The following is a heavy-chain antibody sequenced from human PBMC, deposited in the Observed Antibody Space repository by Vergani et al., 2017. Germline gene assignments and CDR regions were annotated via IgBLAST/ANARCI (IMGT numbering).Heavy chain of an antibody. CDR2: ISGSGGST. CDR1: GFTFSSYT. Sequence: EVQLLESGGGLVQPGGSLRLSCAASGFTFSSYTMTWVRQAPGKGLEWVSAISGSGGSTSYADSVKGRFTHSRENSKNTLYLQMNSLRAEDPAIFYCAKSIRIVVQAACLDYWGQGTLVTVSS. J-gene: IGHJ4*02. CDR3: AKSIRIVVQAACLDY. V-gene: IGHV3-23*01. D-gene: IGHD2-2*01.